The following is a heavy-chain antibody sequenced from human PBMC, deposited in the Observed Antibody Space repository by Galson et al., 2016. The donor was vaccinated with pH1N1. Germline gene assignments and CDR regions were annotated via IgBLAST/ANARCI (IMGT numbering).Heavy chain of an antibody. D-gene: IGHD3-16*01. J-gene: IGHJ5*02. Sequence: SVKVSCKASGYTFTSYGINWVRQAPGQGLEWMGWINPDSGGTNYAQRFQGRVTMTRDTSISTAYMELSRLTSDDTAVYYCTRVGRLRSDFDPWGQGTLVTVSS. CDR2: INPDSGGT. V-gene: IGHV1-2*02. CDR1: GYTFTSYG. CDR3: TRVGRLRSDFDP.